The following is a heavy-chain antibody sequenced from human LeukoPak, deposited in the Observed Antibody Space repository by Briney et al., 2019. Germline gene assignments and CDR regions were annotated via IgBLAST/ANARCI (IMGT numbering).Heavy chain of an antibody. CDR1: GFTFSSYG. D-gene: IGHD6-13*01. V-gene: IGHV3-30*18. J-gene: IGHJ4*02. Sequence: GGSLRLSCAASGFTFSSYGMHWVRQAPGKGLEWVALISYDGSNEYYADSVKGRFTISRDKSKNTLYLQMNSLRAEDTAAYYCAKDRSSSWTWTNDYWGQGTLVTVSP. CDR2: ISYDGSNE. CDR3: AKDRSSSWTWTNDY.